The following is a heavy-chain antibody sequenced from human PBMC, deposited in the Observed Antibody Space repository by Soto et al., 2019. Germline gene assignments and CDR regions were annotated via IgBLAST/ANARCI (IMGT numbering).Heavy chain of an antibody. D-gene: IGHD4-17*01. J-gene: IGHJ5*02. CDR2: IYYSGST. V-gene: IGHV4-39*01. CDR3: ARPRQIDYGDYVGWFDP. Sequence: SETLSLTCTVSGGSISSSSYYWGWIRQPPGKGLEWIGSIYYSGSTYYNPSLKSRVTISVDTSKNQFSLKLSSVTAADTAVYYCARPRQIDYGDYVGWFDPWGQGTPVTVSS. CDR1: GGSISSSSYY.